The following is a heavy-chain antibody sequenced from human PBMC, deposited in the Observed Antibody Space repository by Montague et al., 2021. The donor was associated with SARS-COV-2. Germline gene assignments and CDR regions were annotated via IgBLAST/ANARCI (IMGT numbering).Heavy chain of an antibody. CDR2: INHSGGT. D-gene: IGHD3-10*01. Sequence: SGTLSLTCAVYGGSFSGYYWNWIRQPPGKGLEWIGEINHSGGTNYNPSLKSRITMSVDTSKNQFSLKLSSVTAADTAVYYCARGARQGYGFRLGSFDYWGQGTLVTVSS. V-gene: IGHV4-34*01. CDR3: ARGARQGYGFRLGSFDY. CDR1: GGSFSGYY. J-gene: IGHJ4*02.